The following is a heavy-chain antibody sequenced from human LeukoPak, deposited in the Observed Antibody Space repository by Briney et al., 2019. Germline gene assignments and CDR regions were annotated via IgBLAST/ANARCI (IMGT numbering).Heavy chain of an antibody. CDR1: GFTFSNAW. CDR2: IKSKTDGGTT. J-gene: IGHJ4*02. D-gene: IGHD3-9*01. V-gene: IGHV3-15*01. Sequence: GGSLRLSCAASGFTFSNAWMSWVRQAPGKGLEWVGRIKSKTDGGTTDYAAPVKGRFTISRNDSKNTLYLQMNSLKTEDTAVYYCTTTEVGILTGYVDYWGQGTLVTVSS. CDR3: TTTEVGILTGYVDY.